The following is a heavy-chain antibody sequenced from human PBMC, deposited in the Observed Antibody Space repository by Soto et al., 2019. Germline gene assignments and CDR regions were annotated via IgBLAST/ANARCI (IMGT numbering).Heavy chain of an antibody. CDR2: IWYDGSNK. V-gene: IGHV3-33*01. CDR1: GFTFRNYH. J-gene: IGHJ6*02. Sequence: QVQLVESGGGLVQPGGSLRLSCAASGFTFRNYHMHWVRQAPGKGLERVAVIWYDGSNKYYGDSVKGRFTISRDNSKNTLYLQMNSLRVEDTAVYYCAIDDYGMDVWGQGTTVTVSS. CDR3: AIDDYGMDV.